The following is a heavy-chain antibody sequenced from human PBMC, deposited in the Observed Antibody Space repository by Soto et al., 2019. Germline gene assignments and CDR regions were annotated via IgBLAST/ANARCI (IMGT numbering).Heavy chain of an antibody. J-gene: IGHJ4*02. V-gene: IGHV4-59*01. Sequence: SETLSLTCTVSGGSISGYFWSWIRQPPGKGLEYIGYISYTGTTNYNPSLKSQITISVDTSKNQFSLKLSSVTAADTAVYYCARANVVRGLIGDFDYWGQGTLVTVSS. CDR1: GGSISGYF. CDR2: ISYTGTT. D-gene: IGHD3-10*01. CDR3: ARANVVRGLIGDFDY.